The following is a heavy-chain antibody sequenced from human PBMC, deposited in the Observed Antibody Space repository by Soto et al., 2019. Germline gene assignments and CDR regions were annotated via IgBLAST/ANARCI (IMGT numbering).Heavy chain of an antibody. J-gene: IGHJ6*03. CDR3: ARAASARLDYYMDV. CDR1: GFTFSSYS. D-gene: IGHD6-19*01. V-gene: IGHV3-21*01. CDR2: ISSSSSYI. Sequence: GGSLRLSCAASGFTFSSYSMNWVRQAPGKGLEWVSSISSSSSYIYYADSVKGRFTISRDNAKNSLYLQMNSLRAEDTAVYYCARAASARLDYYMDVWGKGTTVTVSS.